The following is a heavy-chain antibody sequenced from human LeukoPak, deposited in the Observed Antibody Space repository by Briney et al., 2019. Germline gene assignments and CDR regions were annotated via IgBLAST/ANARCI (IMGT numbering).Heavy chain of an antibody. J-gene: IGHJ3*02. V-gene: IGHV1-69*13. CDR3: SIVISGSVI. CDR2: IIPIFGTA. CDR1: GGTFSRDA. Sequence: SVKVSCKASGGTFSRDAMRWVRQAPGQGLEWMGGIIPIFGTANYAQKFQGRVTITADESTSTAYMELSSLRSEDTAVYYCSIVISGSVICGQGTMVTVSS. D-gene: IGHD1-26*01.